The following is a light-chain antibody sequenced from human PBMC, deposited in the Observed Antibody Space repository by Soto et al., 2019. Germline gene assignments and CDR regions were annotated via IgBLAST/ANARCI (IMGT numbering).Light chain of an antibody. CDR3: QQYNTYLWT. Sequence: DIQMTQSPSTLSASVGERVTISCRANESISNLLAWYQQKPGTAPKLLIYDASSLESGVPSRFRGSGSGTEFALTIISLQPDDFATYYCQQYNTYLWTFGQGTKVGIK. CDR1: ESISNL. CDR2: DAS. V-gene: IGKV1-5*01. J-gene: IGKJ1*01.